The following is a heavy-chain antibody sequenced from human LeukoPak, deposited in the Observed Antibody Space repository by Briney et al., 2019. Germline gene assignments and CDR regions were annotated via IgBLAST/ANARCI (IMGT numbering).Heavy chain of an antibody. V-gene: IGHV3-23*01. J-gene: IGHJ6*03. CDR3: TKAGSSGWYRGWTYYYYYYYMDV. D-gene: IGHD6-19*01. CDR2: ISGSGGST. CDR1: GFTCSSYA. Sequence: GGSLRLSGAASGFTCSSYAIIGVRQAPGKGRDGVSSISGSGGSTYYADSVKGRCTISRANSKNTLYLQMNSLTAEDTAVYYCTKAGSSGWYRGWTYYYYYYYMDVWGKGTTVTVSS.